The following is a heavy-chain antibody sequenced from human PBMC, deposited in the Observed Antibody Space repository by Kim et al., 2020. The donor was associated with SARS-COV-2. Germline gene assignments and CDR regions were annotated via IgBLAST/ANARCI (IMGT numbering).Heavy chain of an antibody. CDR1: GFTFNDYY. V-gene: IGHV3-72*01. D-gene: IGHD1-26*01. J-gene: IGHJ4*02. Sequence: GGSLRLSCSVSGFTFNDYYMDWVRQAPGKGLEWIGRTRNKRNSYSTEYAASVKGRFTVSRDDSKNSLYLQMNSLKTEDTAVYYCARSGNYFGSHTFDYWGQGTLVTVSS. CDR2: TRNKRNSYST. CDR3: ARSGNYFGSHTFDY.